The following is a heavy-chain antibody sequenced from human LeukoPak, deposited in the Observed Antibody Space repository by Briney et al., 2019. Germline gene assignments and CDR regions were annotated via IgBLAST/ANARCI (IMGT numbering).Heavy chain of an antibody. V-gene: IGHV3-48*01. CDR1: GFTFSSYS. CDR2: ISSTSSTI. Sequence: GGSLRLSCAASGFTFSSYSMNWVRQAPGKGLEWVSYISSTSSTIYYADSVKGRFTISRDNAKNSLYLQVNSLRAEDTAVYYCARGAESGTSRFDYWGQGTLVTVSS. CDR3: ARGAESGTSRFDY. D-gene: IGHD3-3*01. J-gene: IGHJ4*02.